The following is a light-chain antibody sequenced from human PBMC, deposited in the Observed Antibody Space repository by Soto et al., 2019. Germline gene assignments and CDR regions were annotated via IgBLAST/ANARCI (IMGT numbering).Light chain of an antibody. CDR2: EVS. CDR3: SSYTSSSTYV. CDR1: SSDVGGYNY. Sequence: QSVLTQPASVSGSPGQSSTISCTGTSSDVGGYNYVSRYQQHPGKAPKLMIYEVSNRPSGVSNRFSGSKSGNTASLTISGLQAEDEADYYCSSYTSSSTYVFGTGTKVTVL. V-gene: IGLV2-14*01. J-gene: IGLJ1*01.